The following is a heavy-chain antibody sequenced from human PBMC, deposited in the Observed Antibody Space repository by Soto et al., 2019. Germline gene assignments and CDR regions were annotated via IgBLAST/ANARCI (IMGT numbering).Heavy chain of an antibody. CDR1: GYTFTGYY. D-gene: IGHD5-18*01. Sequence: QVQLVQSGAEVKKPGASVKVSCKASGYTFTGYYMHWVRQAPGQGLEWMGWINPNSGGTNYAQKFQGRVTMTRDTAISTAYMELSRLRSDDTAVYYWARNSIADTAMVTSPYYYYGMDVWGQGTTVTVSS. CDR3: ARNSIADTAMVTSPYYYYGMDV. J-gene: IGHJ6*02. CDR2: INPNSGGT. V-gene: IGHV1-2*02.